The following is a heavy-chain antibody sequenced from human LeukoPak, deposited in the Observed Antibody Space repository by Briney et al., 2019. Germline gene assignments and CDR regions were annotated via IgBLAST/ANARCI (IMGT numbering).Heavy chain of an antibody. CDR3: ARFHVVVINFDY. J-gene: IGHJ4*02. V-gene: IGHV4-31*03. CDR2: IYYSGST. D-gene: IGHD3-22*01. Sequence: SETLSLTCTVSGGSIGSGGYYWSWIRQHPGKGLEWIGYIYYSGSTYYNPSLKSRVTISVDTSKNQFSLKLSSVTAADTAVYYCARFHVVVINFDYWGQGTLVTVSS. CDR1: GGSIGSGGYY.